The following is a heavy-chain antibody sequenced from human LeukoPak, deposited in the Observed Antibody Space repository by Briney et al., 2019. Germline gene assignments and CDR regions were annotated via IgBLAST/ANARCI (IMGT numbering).Heavy chain of an antibody. CDR1: GFTFSSYG. V-gene: IGHV3-30*18. Sequence: PGGSLRLSCAASGFTFSSYGMHWVRQAPGKGLEWVAVISYDGSNKYYADSVKGRFTISRDNSKNTLYLQMNSLRAEDTAVYYCAKGLGATTFDAFDIWGQGTMVTVSS. CDR3: AKGLGATTFDAFDI. CDR2: ISYDGSNK. J-gene: IGHJ3*02. D-gene: IGHD1-26*01.